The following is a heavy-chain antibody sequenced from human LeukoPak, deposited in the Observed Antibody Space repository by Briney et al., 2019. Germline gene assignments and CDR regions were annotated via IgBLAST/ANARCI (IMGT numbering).Heavy chain of an antibody. D-gene: IGHD3-10*01. J-gene: IGHJ4*02. CDR1: GGTFSSYA. CDR2: IIPIFGTA. V-gene: IGHV1-69*13. Sequence: SVKVSCKASGGTFSSYALSWVRQAPGQGLEWMGGIIPIFGTANYAQKFQGRVTITADESTSTVYMELSSLRSEDTAVYYCARDSEVRRNLWHCWGQGTLVTVSS. CDR3: ARDSEVRRNLWHC.